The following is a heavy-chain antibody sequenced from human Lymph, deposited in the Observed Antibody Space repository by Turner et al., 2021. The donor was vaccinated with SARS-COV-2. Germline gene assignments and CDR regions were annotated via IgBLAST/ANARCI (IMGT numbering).Heavy chain of an antibody. Sequence: EVQLVESGVGLVRPGGSLRTSGAASGFTFNNAWMGWVRRAPGKGLEWFGRIKSKTDGGTTDYAVTVKGRFTISRAKSKITLYLQMNSLKTADTAVYYCTTDPGKHVPYFDYWGQGTLVTVSS. CDR1: GFTFNNAW. CDR2: IKSKTDGGTT. J-gene: IGHJ4*02. V-gene: IGHV3-15*01. CDR3: TTDPGKHVPYFDY. D-gene: IGHD6-6*01.